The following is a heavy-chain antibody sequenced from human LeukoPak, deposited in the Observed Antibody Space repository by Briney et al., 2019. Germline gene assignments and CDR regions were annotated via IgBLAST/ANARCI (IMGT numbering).Heavy chain of an antibody. J-gene: IGHJ4*02. CDR3: ARGGYGGNWGSRWPPDY. Sequence: GGSLRLSCAASGFTFSSYWMSWVRQAPGKGLEWVANIKQDGSEKYYVDSVKGRFTISRDNAKNSLYLQMNSLRAEDTAVYYCARGGYGGNWGSRWPPDYWGQGTLVTVSS. CDR1: GFTFSSYW. D-gene: IGHD4-23*01. CDR2: IKQDGSEK. V-gene: IGHV3-7*01.